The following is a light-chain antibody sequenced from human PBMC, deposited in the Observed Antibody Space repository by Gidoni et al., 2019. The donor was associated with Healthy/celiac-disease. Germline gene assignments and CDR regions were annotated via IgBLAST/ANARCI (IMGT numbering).Light chain of an antibody. Sequence: QSALTQPASVSGSPGQSITISCTGTSSDVGSYNLVSWYQQHPGKAPKLMIYEVSKRPSGVSNRFSGSKSGNTASLTISGLQAEDEADYYCCSYGGSSTGGVVFGGGTKLTVL. CDR2: EVS. J-gene: IGLJ2*01. CDR1: SSDVGSYNL. V-gene: IGLV2-23*02. CDR3: CSYGGSSTGGVV.